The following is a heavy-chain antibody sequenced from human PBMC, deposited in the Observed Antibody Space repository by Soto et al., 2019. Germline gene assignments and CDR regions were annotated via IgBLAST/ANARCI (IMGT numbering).Heavy chain of an antibody. J-gene: IGHJ3*02. CDR3: AKDRLPLALAAAGHDAFDI. V-gene: IGHV3-23*01. CDR2: ISGSGGST. D-gene: IGHD6-13*01. Sequence: GGSLRLSCAASGFTFSSYAMSWVRQAPGKGLEWVSAISGSGGSTYYADSVKGRFTISRDNSKNTRYLQMNSLRAEDTAVYYCAKDRLPLALAAAGHDAFDIWGQGTMVTVSS. CDR1: GFTFSSYA.